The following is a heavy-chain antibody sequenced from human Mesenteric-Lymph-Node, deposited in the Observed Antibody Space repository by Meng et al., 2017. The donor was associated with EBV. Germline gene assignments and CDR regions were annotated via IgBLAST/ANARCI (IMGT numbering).Heavy chain of an antibody. CDR2: IHYSGST. CDR3: ARGRRGVQYFDF. CDR1: GGSVTSGSYY. J-gene: IGHJ4*02. D-gene: IGHD1-1*01. V-gene: IGHV4-61*01. Sequence: VQLQESGPGLVKPSGTLSLTCTFSGGSVTSGSYYWNWIRQPPGKRLEWIGYIHYSGSTNYNPSLKSQITISVDTSKNQLSLRVSHVTAADTAVYYCARGRRGVQYFDFWGQGALVTVSS.